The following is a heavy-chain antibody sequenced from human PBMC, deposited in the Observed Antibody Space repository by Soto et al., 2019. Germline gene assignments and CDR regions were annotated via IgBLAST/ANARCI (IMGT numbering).Heavy chain of an antibody. V-gene: IGHV3-23*01. CDR1: GFTFSSYA. Sequence: GSLRLSCAASGFTFSSYAMSWVRQAPGKGLEWVSAISGSGGSTYYADSVKGRFTISRDNSKNTLYLQMNSLRAEDTAVYYCAKYRGSSDYFDYWGQGTLVTVSS. D-gene: IGHD6-6*01. CDR3: AKYRGSSDYFDY. J-gene: IGHJ4*02. CDR2: ISGSGGST.